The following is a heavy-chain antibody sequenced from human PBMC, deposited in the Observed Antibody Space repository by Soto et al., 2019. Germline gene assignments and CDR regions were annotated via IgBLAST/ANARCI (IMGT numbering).Heavy chain of an antibody. CDR1: GGTFSSYA. Sequence: QVQLVQSGAEVKKPGSSVNVSCKASGGTFSSYAISWVRQAPGQGLEWMGGIIPIFGTANYAQKFQGRVTITADESTSTAYMELSSLRSEDTAVYYCAREAAAAGRTPFDYWGQGTLVTVSS. D-gene: IGHD6-13*01. CDR2: IIPIFGTA. J-gene: IGHJ4*02. V-gene: IGHV1-69*01. CDR3: AREAAAAGRTPFDY.